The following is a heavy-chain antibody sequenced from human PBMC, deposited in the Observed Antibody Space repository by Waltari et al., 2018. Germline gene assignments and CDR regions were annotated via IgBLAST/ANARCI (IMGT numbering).Heavy chain of an antibody. Sequence: LVQPGGSLRLSCAASGFTLGSYSMSWVRQAPGKGLEWISYIISTSSSSDYADSVKGRFTISRDNAKNSLYLQMDNLRTEDTAVYYCARETSKRFDYWGQGALVTVSS. J-gene: IGHJ4*02. CDR3: ARETSKRFDY. V-gene: IGHV3-48*04. CDR2: IISTSSSS. CDR1: GFTLGSYS.